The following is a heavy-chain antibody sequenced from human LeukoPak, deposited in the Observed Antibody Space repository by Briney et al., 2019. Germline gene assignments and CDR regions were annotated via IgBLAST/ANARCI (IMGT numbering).Heavy chain of an antibody. CDR1: GFTFSTYW. V-gene: IGHV3-7*05. CDR3: VRGFDGYFGFDL. CDR2: INEEGSET. J-gene: IGHJ3*01. D-gene: IGHD5-24*01. Sequence: PGGSLSLPCAVSGFTFSTYWMSWARLAPGRGLEWVANINEEGSETFYVDSAKGRFTISRDNGKNSMFVQMDSQRAEDTALYYCVRGFDGYFGFDLWGQGTMVTVSS.